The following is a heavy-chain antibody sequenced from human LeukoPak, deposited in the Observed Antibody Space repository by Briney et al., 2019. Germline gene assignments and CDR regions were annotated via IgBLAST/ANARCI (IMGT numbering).Heavy chain of an antibody. J-gene: IGHJ4*02. D-gene: IGHD6-19*01. Sequence: ASGPALVKPTQTLTLTCTFSGFSLSTSGMCVSWIRQPPGKALEWLARIDWDDDKYYSTSLKTRLTISKDTSKNQVVLTMTNMDPVDTATYYCARIRAGHYYFDYWGQGTLVTVSS. CDR1: GFSLSTSGMC. CDR3: ARIRAGHYYFDY. V-gene: IGHV2-70*11. CDR2: IDWDDDK.